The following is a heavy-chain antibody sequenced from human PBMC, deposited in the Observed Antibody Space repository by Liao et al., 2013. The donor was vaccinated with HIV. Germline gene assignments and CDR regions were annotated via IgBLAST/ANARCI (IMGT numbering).Heavy chain of an antibody. V-gene: IGHV4-30-4*08. CDR3: ATEGIAAASGLGYFDL. J-gene: IGHJ2*01. CDR1: GGSISSGDYY. Sequence: QVQLQESGPGLVKPSQTLSLTCIVSGGSISSGDYYWSWIRQPPGKGLEWIGYIYYSGSTYYNPSLKSRVTISVDTSKNQFSLNLNSVTAADTAVYYCATEGIAAASGLGYFDLWGRGTLVTVSS. D-gene: IGHD6-13*01. CDR2: IYYSGST.